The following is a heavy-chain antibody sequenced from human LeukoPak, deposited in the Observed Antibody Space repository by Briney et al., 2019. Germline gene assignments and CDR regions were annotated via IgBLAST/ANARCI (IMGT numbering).Heavy chain of an antibody. Sequence: PSETLSLTCTVSGGSINSSSYYWGWIRQPPGKGLEWIGSIYYSGSTYYNPSLKSRVTISVDTSKNQFSLKVSSVTAADTAVYYCARVPGVLTGSNWGQGTLVTVSS. J-gene: IGHJ4*02. V-gene: IGHV4-39*07. D-gene: IGHD3-9*01. CDR2: IYYSGST. CDR3: ARVPGVLTGSN. CDR1: GGSINSSSYY.